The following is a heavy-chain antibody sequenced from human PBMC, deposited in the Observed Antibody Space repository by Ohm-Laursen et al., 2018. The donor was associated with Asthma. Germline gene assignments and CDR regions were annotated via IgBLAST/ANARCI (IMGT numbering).Heavy chain of an antibody. D-gene: IGHD2-15*01. J-gene: IGHJ4*02. CDR3: GRKRGSCITSTCYSLDF. CDR2: INSVFATT. CDR1: GGTFSNYV. V-gene: IGHV1-69*13. Sequence: VKISCNSSGGTFSNYVIGWVRQAPGQGLEWMGGINSVFATTDYGQKFRGRVTITADESTATVYMELSSLRSDDTALYYCGRKRGSCITSTCYSLDFWGQGTLITVSS.